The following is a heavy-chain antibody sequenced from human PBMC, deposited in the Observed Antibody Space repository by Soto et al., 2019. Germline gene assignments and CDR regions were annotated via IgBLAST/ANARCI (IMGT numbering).Heavy chain of an antibody. CDR2: IYYSGST. CDR3: ARLSSYGDYAH. J-gene: IGHJ4*02. V-gene: IGHV4-39*01. Sequence: SETLSLTCTVSGDSISINTYYWCWIRQPPGKGLEWIGTIYYSGSTYYNPSLKSRVAISVDTSKNQFSLKLSSVTAADTAVYYCARLSSYGDYAHWGQGTLVTVSS. D-gene: IGHD4-17*01. CDR1: GDSISINTYY.